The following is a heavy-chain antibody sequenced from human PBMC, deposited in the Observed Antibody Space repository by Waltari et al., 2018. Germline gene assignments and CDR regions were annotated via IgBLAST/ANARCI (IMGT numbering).Heavy chain of an antibody. D-gene: IGHD1-1*01. CDR3: VGWNDPINS. CDR2: IGPDGSDK. J-gene: IGHJ4*02. CDR1: GFTISRFW. V-gene: IGHV3-7*01. Sequence: EAQLVQSGGGLVQPGGSLTLSCAASGFTISRFWMTWIRQAPGQGMQWVAHIGPDGSDKYYVDSVKGRFTISRDNAENSLLLQMSSLRVEDTALYYCVGWNDPINSWGQGTLVAVSS.